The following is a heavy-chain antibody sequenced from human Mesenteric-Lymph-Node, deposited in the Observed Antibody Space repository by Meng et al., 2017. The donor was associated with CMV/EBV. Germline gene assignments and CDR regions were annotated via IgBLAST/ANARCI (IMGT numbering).Heavy chain of an antibody. D-gene: IGHD6-13*01. CDR2: LYSDGST. CDR3: ARVAPAGRGMDV. Sequence: GESLKISCAASGLTVNNNYMNWVRQTPGKGLEWVSVLYSDGSTLGAFTHYADSVKGRFTISRDNSKNTLYLQMGSLRVDDTAVYYCARVAPAGRGMDVWGQGTTVTVSS. CDR1: GLTVNNNY. J-gene: IGHJ6*02. V-gene: IGHV3-53*01.